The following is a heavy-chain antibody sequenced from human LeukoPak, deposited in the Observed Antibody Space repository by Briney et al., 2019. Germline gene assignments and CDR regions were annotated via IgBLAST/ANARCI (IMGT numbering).Heavy chain of an antibody. D-gene: IGHD6-19*01. CDR3: ARRSGSGPFGLDV. Sequence: GGSLRLSCTASGFTFSIYSMNWVRQAPGRGLVWVSTINSDESRTSYADSVKGRFSSSRDNAKNTLYLQMNSLRAEDTAVYYCARRSGSGPFGLDVWGQGTTVTVSS. CDR1: GFTFSIYS. CDR2: INSDESRT. V-gene: IGHV3-74*01. J-gene: IGHJ6*02.